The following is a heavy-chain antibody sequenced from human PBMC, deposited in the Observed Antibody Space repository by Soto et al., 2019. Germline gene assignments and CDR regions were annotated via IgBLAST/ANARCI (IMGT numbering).Heavy chain of an antibody. D-gene: IGHD2-2*01. Sequence: PGGSLRLSCAASGFTFSSYEMNWVRQAPGKGLEWVSYISSSGSTIYYADSVKGRFTISRDNAKNSLYLQMNSLRAEDTAVYCCAGYCSSTSCYLNWFDPWGQGTLVTVSS. V-gene: IGHV3-48*03. CDR3: AGYCSSTSCYLNWFDP. CDR1: GFTFSSYE. J-gene: IGHJ5*02. CDR2: ISSSGSTI.